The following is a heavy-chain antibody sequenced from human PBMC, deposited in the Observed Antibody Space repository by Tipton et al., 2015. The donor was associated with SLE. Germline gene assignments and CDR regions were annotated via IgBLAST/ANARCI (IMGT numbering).Heavy chain of an antibody. CDR2: INAGNGNT. Sequence: LVQSGAEVKKPGASVKVSCKASGYTFTTYTMHWVRQAPGQRLEWMGRINAGNGNTKYSQKFQDRVTITRDTSASTAYMELSSLRSEDAVVYYCARDSGAAAAFDYWGLGTLVTVSS. J-gene: IGHJ4*02. CDR1: GYTFTTYT. CDR3: ARDSGAAAAFDY. D-gene: IGHD6-13*01. V-gene: IGHV1-3*01.